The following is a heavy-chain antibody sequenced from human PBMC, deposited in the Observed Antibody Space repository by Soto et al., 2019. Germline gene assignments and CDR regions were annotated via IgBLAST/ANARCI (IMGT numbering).Heavy chain of an antibody. CDR3: VKEGSSAVAGMGAFDI. J-gene: IGHJ3*02. Sequence: EGQLLDSGGDLVQPGGSLRLSCAASGFTFRNYAMSWVRQAPGKGLEWVSSISGSGVTTHYIDSVKGRFTLSRDNSKNTLYLQMNSLRAEDTAVYYCVKEGSSAVAGMGAFDIWGQGTMVTVSS. D-gene: IGHD6-19*01. CDR2: ISGSGVTT. CDR1: GFTFRNYA. V-gene: IGHV3-23*01.